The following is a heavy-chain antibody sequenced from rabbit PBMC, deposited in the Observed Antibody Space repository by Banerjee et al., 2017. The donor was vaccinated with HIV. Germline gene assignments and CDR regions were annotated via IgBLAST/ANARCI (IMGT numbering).Heavy chain of an antibody. CDR3: ARDLAGVIGWNFNL. CDR1: GFSLSSYA. Sequence: QSVEESGGDLVKPGGTLTLTCTVSGFSLSSYAMSWVRQAPGKGLEWIACINTISGDTVYATWAKGRFTISKASWTTVTLQMTSLTAADTASYFCARDLAGVIGWNFNLWGPGTLVTVS. V-gene: IGHV1S40*01. CDR2: INTISGDT. D-gene: IGHD4-1*01. J-gene: IGHJ4*01.